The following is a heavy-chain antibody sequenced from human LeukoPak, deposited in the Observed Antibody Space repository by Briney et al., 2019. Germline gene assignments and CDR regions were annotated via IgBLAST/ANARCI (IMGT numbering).Heavy chain of an antibody. J-gene: IGHJ4*02. V-gene: IGHV5-51*01. Sequence: GESLKISCKGSGYSFTSYWIGWVRQMPGKGLEWMGIIYPGDSDTRYSPSFQGQVTITADKSISTAYLQWSSLKASDTAMYYCARQEGDDSSGYGYFDYWGQGTLVTVSS. CDR1: GYSFTSYW. CDR3: ARQEGDDSSGYGYFDY. CDR2: IYPGDSDT. D-gene: IGHD3-22*01.